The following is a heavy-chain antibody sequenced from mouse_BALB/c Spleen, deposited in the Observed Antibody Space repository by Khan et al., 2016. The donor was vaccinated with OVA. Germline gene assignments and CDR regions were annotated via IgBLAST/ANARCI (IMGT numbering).Heavy chain of an antibody. CDR1: GYPITSDYA. CDR3: ARDSGSSYYYFVD. CDR2: ISDSGST. V-gene: IGHV3-2*02. Sequence: VQLKESGPGLVKPSQSLSLTCTVTGYPITSDYAWNWIRQFPRTKLEWTGYISDSGSTSYNPSLKSRISITRDTSKNQFFLQLNSVTTEDTAKSYGARDSGSSYYYFVDCGQGTTLTVSS. D-gene: IGHD1-1*01. J-gene: IGHJ2*01.